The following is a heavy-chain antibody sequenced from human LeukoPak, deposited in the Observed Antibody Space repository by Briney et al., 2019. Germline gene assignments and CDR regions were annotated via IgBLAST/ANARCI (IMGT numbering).Heavy chain of an antibody. D-gene: IGHD5-24*01. CDR1: GYSFTAYY. Sequence: GASVKVSCTASGYSFTAYYIHWVRQAPAQGLEWMGWVNPSSGGTNFAEKFQGRVTMTRDTSISTAYMELSRLRSDDTAVYYCATSEISTIKNFDHWGQGTLVTVSS. CDR3: ATSEISTIKNFDH. J-gene: IGHJ4*02. CDR2: VNPSSGGT. V-gene: IGHV1-2*02.